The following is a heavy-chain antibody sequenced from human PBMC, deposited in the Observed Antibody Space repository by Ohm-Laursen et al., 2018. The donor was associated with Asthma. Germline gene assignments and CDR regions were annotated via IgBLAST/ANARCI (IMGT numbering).Heavy chain of an antibody. D-gene: IGHD3-22*01. J-gene: IGHJ4*02. Sequence: SDTLSLTCSVSGDSISSGNNYWSWIRQLPGKGLEWIGYIYYSGITYSNPSLRSRVSISVDTSKNQFSLNLTPVTAADTAVYYCARGTFYYESTGYYFFDHWGQGALVTVSS. CDR3: ARGTFYYESTGYYFFDH. CDR1: GDSISSGNNY. CDR2: IYYSGIT. V-gene: IGHV4-31*03.